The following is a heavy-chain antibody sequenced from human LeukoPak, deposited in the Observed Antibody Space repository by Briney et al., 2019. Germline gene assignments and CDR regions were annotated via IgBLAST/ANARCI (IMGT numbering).Heavy chain of an antibody. Sequence: PGGSLRLSCAASGFTVSSNYMSWVRQAPGKGLEWVSVIYSGGSTYYADSVKGRFTISRDNSRNTMDLQMTSLRAEDTAVYYCAKGNPDEAFDIWGQGTMVTVSS. CDR1: GFTVSSNY. V-gene: IGHV3-66*02. CDR2: IYSGGST. J-gene: IGHJ3*02. CDR3: AKGNPDEAFDI.